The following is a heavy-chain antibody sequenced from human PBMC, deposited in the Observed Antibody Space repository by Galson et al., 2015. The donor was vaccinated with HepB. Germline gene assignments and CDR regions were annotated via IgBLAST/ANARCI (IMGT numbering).Heavy chain of an antibody. CDR3: AKDRGAAAVESIFDY. V-gene: IGHV1-69*13. CDR1: GGTFSSYA. Sequence: SVKVSCKASGGTFSSYAISWVRQAPGQGLEWMGGIIPIFGTANYAQKFQGRVTITADESTSTAYMELSSLRSEDTAVYYCAKDRGAAAVESIFDYWGQGTLVTVSS. D-gene: IGHD6-13*01. CDR2: IIPIFGTA. J-gene: IGHJ4*02.